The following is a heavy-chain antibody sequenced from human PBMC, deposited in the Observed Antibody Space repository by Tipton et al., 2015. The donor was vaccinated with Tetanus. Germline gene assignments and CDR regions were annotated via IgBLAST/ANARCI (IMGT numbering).Heavy chain of an antibody. V-gene: IGHV3-48*02. Sequence: SLRLSCAASGFSIRDFGMNWVRQAPGKGLEWVSYISYSSTSIYYADSVKGRFGVSRDNAKNSLYLQMNTLRDDDTAVYYCARDPERGALNYWGQGTRVTVSS. J-gene: IGHJ4*02. D-gene: IGHD1-26*01. CDR2: ISYSSTSI. CDR1: GFSIRDFG. CDR3: ARDPERGALNY.